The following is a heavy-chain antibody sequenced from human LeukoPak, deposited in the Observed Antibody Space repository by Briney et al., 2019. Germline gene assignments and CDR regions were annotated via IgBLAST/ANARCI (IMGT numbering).Heavy chain of an antibody. D-gene: IGHD4-17*01. Sequence: GGSLRLSCAASGFTLSSYSMNWVRQAPGKGLEWVSSISSSSTYIYYADSLKGRFTISRDNAKNSLYLQMNSLRAEDTAVYYCARDGDGYYFDYWGQGTLVTVSS. CDR3: ARDGDGYYFDY. V-gene: IGHV3-21*01. CDR2: ISSSSTYI. CDR1: GFTLSSYS. J-gene: IGHJ4*02.